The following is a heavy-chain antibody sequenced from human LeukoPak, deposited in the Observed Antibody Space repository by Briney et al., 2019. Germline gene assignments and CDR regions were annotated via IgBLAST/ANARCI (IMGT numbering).Heavy chain of an antibody. D-gene: IGHD5-18*01. CDR2: ISATDSRP. CDR3: AKDLSYGFDY. V-gene: IGHV3-23*01. Sequence: PGGSLRLSCAASGFTFSIYAMSWVRQAPGKGLEWVSAISATDSRPYYADSVKGRFTISRDNSKSTLYLQLNGLRGEDTAIYYCAKDLSYGFDYWGRGTLVTVSS. CDR1: GFTFSIYA. J-gene: IGHJ4*02.